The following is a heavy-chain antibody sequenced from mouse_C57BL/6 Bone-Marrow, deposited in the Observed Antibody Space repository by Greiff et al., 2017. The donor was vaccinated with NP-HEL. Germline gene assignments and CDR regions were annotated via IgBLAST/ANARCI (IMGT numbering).Heavy chain of an antibody. Sequence: QVTLKVCGPGMLQPSQTLSLTCSFSGFSLSTFGMGVSWIRQPSGKDLEWLAHIYWDDDKHSHPSLKRQLRISKDTSNNQVFLKITTVDTVDTATYYCARLFYAMDYWGQGTSVTVSS. V-gene: IGHV8-6*01. J-gene: IGHJ4*01. CDR2: IYWDDDK. CDR3: ARLFYAMDY. D-gene: IGHD1-1*01. CDR1: GFSLSTFGMG.